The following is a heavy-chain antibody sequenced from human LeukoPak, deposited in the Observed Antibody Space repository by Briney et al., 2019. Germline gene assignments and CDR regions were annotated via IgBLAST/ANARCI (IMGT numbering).Heavy chain of an antibody. D-gene: IGHD2/OR15-2a*01. CDR3: VSFYETY. CDR2: INSDGSWT. J-gene: IGHJ4*02. Sequence: GGSLRPSCVASGNYWMHWVCQAPGKGLVWVSHINSDGSWTSYADSVKGRFTISKDNAKNTVYLQMNSLRAEDTAVYYCVSFYETYWGRGTLVTVSS. CDR1: GNYW. V-gene: IGHV3-74*01.